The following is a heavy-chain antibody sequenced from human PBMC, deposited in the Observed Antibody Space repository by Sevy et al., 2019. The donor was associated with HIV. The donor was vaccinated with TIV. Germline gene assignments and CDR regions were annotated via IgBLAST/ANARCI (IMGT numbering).Heavy chain of an antibody. J-gene: IGHJ6*02. D-gene: IGHD6-19*01. CDR2: IYDGGST. V-gene: IGHV4-38-2*02. Sequence: SETLSLTCTVSGFSISSDYYWGWIRQPPGKGLEWIGSIYDGGSTYYNPSLKSRVTISIDTSKNQFSLKLSSVTAADTAVYYWARDGAPVAGDGLAYYYGMDAWGQGTTVTVSS. CDR1: GFSISSDYY. CDR3: ARDGAPVAGDGLAYYYGMDA.